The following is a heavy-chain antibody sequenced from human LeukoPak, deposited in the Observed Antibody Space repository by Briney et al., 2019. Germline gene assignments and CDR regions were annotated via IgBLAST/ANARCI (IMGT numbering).Heavy chain of an antibody. CDR3: ARQVRCMVRGVLGWFDP. J-gene: IGHJ5*02. CDR2: IYYSGST. D-gene: IGHD3-10*01. Sequence: SETLSLTCTVSGGSIGSYYWSWIRQPPGKGLEWIGYIYYSGSTNYNPSLKSRVTISVDTSKNQFSLKLSSVTAADTAVYYCARQVRCMVRGVLGWFDPWGQGTLVTVSS. V-gene: IGHV4-59*08. CDR1: GGSIGSYY.